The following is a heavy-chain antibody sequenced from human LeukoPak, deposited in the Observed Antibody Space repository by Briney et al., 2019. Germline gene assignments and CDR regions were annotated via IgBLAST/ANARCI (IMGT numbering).Heavy chain of an antibody. Sequence: SETPSLTCAVYGGSFSGYYWSWIRQPPGKGLEWIGEINHSGSTNYNPSLKSRVTISVDTSKNQFSLKLSSVTAADTAVYYCARGVIVGATGAYFDYWGQGTLVTVSS. CDR3: ARGVIVGATGAYFDY. D-gene: IGHD1-26*01. CDR2: INHSGST. J-gene: IGHJ4*02. V-gene: IGHV4-34*01. CDR1: GGSFSGYY.